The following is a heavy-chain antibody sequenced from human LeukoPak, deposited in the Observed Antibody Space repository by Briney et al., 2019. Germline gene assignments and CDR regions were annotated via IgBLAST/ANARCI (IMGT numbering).Heavy chain of an antibody. CDR2: ISSSGDTR. V-gene: IGHV3-48*03. D-gene: IGHD6-19*01. J-gene: IGHJ4*02. Sequence: GGSLRLSCAASGFIFSSYEMNWVRQAPGKGLEWVSYISSSGDTRYHADSVRGRFTISRDNAKNSLYLQMSSLRAKDTAVYYCARFGYSSGSDYWGQGTLVTVSS. CDR1: GFIFSSYE. CDR3: ARFGYSSGSDY.